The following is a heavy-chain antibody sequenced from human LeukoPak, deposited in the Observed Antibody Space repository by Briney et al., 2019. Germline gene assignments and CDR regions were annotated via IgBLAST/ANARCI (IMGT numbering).Heavy chain of an antibody. Sequence: SVNVSCKASRGTFSSYAISWVRQAPGQGLEWMGGIIPILGTANYAQKFQGRVTITADESTSTAYMELSSLRSEDTAVYYCARDPRDIVVVPAAMRYNWSDPWGQGTLVTVSS. CDR2: IIPILGTA. D-gene: IGHD2-2*01. V-gene: IGHV1-69*13. CDR3: ARDPRDIVVVPAAMRYNWSDP. J-gene: IGHJ5*02. CDR1: RGTFSSYA.